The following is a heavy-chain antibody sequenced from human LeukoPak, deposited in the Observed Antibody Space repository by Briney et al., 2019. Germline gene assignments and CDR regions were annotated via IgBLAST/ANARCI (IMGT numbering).Heavy chain of an antibody. CDR2: ISSRGTTR. CDR3: TRIWYYYDSTGDDAFDV. V-gene: IGHV3-48*03. D-gene: IGHD3-22*01. CDR1: GFTFSSYE. J-gene: IGHJ3*01. Sequence: GGSLRLSCAASGFTFSSYEMNWVRQAPGKGLEWVAYISSRGTTRYYADSVKGRFTISRDNAKNSLYLQMNSLRAEDTAVYYCTRIWYYYDSTGDDAFDVWGQGTMVTVSS.